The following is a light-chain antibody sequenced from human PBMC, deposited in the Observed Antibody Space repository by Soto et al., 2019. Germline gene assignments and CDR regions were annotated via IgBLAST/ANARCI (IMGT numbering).Light chain of an antibody. CDR2: SSD. Sequence: QSALTQPPSASGTPGQRVTISCSGSSSNIGRNTVNWYQQLPGTAPKLLIYSSDQRPSGVPDRFSGSKSGTSASLAISGLQSEDEADYDCAAWDDSLNVYVFGTGTKLTVL. J-gene: IGLJ1*01. V-gene: IGLV1-44*01. CDR1: SSNIGRNT. CDR3: AAWDDSLNVYV.